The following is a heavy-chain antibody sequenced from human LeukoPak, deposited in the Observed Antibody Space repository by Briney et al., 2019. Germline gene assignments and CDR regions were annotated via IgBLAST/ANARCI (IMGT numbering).Heavy chain of an antibody. Sequence: SETLSLTCTVSGGSISSYYWSWIRQPAGKGLDWIGRIYTSGSTNYNPSLKSRVTMSVDTSKNQFSLKLSSVTAADTAVYYCAKWSYNDAFDIWGQGTMVTVSS. CDR1: GGSISSYY. V-gene: IGHV4-4*07. D-gene: IGHD3-10*01. J-gene: IGHJ3*02. CDR2: IYTSGST. CDR3: AKWSYNDAFDI.